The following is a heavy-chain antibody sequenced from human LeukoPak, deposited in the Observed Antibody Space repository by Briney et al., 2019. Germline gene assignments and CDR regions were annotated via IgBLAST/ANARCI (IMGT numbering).Heavy chain of an antibody. CDR1: GGSISSSDYY. D-gene: IGHD2-15*01. J-gene: IGHJ5*02. CDR3: ARALGYCSGGSCTRGYNWFDP. CDR2: IYYGGST. Sequence: SETLSLTCTVSGGSISSSDYYWGWIRQPPGKGLEWIGSIYYGGSTYYNPSLKSRVTISEDTSMNQFSLKLSFVTTADTAVYYRARALGYCSGGSCTRGYNWFDPWGQGTLVTVPS. V-gene: IGHV4-39*01.